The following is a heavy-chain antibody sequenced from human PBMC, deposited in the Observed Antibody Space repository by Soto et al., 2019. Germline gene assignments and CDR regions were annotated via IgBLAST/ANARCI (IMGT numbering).Heavy chain of an antibody. CDR2: ISSSGSTI. D-gene: IGHD6-19*01. V-gene: IGHV3-11*01. J-gene: IGHJ6*03. CDR1: GFTFSDYY. Sequence: GGSLRLSCAASGFTFSDYYMSWIRQAPGKGLEWVSYISSSGSTIYYADSVKGRFTISRDNAKNSLYLQMNSLRAEDTAVYYCARRVAVAFSYYYYMDVWGKGTTVTVSS. CDR3: ARRVAVAFSYYYYMDV.